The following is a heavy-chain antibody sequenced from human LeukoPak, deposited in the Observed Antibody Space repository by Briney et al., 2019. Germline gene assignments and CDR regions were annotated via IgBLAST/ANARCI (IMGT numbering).Heavy chain of an antibody. CDR3: ARVGRVRLFDY. CDR1: GYSISSGYY. CDR2: IYHSGST. Sequence: SETLSLTCTVSGYSISSGYYWGWIRQPPGKGLEWIGSIYHSGSTYYNPSLKSRVTISVDTSKNQFSLKLSSVTAADTAVYYCARVGRVRLFDYWGQGTLVTVSS. D-gene: IGHD3-16*01. J-gene: IGHJ4*02. V-gene: IGHV4-38-2*02.